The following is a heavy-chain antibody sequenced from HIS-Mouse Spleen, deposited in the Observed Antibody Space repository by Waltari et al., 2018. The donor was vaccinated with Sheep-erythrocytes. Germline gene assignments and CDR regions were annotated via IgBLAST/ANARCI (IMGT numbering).Heavy chain of an antibody. CDR3: AKDISRNIVVVPAAVGDY. J-gene: IGHJ4*02. CDR1: GFSFDDYA. CDR2: IIWKVGGI. Sequence: EVQLVESGGGLVQPGRSLRLSCAASGFSFDDYAMHWVRQAPGKGLGWVSSIIWKVGGIGEADSLKGRFTISRDNAKNSLYLQMNSLRAEDTALYYCAKDISRNIVVVPAAVGDYWGQGTLVTVSS. V-gene: IGHV3-9*01. D-gene: IGHD2-2*01.